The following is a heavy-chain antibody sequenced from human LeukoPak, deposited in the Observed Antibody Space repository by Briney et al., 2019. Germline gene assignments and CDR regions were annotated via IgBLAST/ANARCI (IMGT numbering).Heavy chain of an antibody. Sequence: PGKSLRLSCAASGFTFSSYAMHWVRQAPGKGLEWVAVISYDGSNKYYADSVKGRFTISRDNSKNTLYLQMNSLRAEDTAVYYCARDPKEYYDILTDYYFDYWGQGTLVTVSS. J-gene: IGHJ4*02. CDR2: ISYDGSNK. V-gene: IGHV3-30-3*01. CDR3: ARDPKEYYDILTDYYFDY. CDR1: GFTFSSYA. D-gene: IGHD3-9*01.